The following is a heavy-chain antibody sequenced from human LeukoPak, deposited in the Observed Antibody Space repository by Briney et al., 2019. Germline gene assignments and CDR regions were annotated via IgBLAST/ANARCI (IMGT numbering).Heavy chain of an antibody. J-gene: IGHJ6*03. D-gene: IGHD3-16*01. CDR3: ARGQGGYAKDYYYYYMDV. V-gene: IGHV4-34*01. CDR1: GGSFSGFY. CDR2: INHSGST. Sequence: PSETLSLTCTLYGGSFSGFYWSWIRQPPGKGLEWIGEINHSGSTNYNPSLKSRVTISVDTSKNQFSLELSSVTAADTAVYYCARGQGGYAKDYYYYYMDVWGKGTTVTVS.